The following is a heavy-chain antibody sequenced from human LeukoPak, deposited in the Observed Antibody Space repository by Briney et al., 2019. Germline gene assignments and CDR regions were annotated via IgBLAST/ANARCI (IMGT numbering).Heavy chain of an antibody. J-gene: IGHJ6*03. V-gene: IGHV3-53*01. CDR2: IYSGGST. D-gene: IGHD3-10*01. Sequence: GGSLRLSCAASGFTVSSNYMSWVRQAPGKGLEWASVIYSGGSTYYADSVKGRFTISRDNSKNTLYLQMNSLRAEDTAVYYCASFNGAYYYYYMDVWGKGTTVTISS. CDR3: ASFNGAYYYYYMDV. CDR1: GFTVSSNY.